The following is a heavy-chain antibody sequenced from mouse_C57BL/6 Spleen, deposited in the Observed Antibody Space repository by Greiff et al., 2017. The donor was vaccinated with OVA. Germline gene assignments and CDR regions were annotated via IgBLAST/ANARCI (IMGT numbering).Heavy chain of an antibody. V-gene: IGHV7-1*01. CDR1: GFTFSDFY. CDR2: SRNKANDYTT. CDR3: ARDGDYDYDGYAMDY. Sequence: EVKLVESGGGLVQSGRSLRLSCATSGFTFSDFYMEWVRQAPGKGLEWIAASRNKANDYTTEYSASVKGRFIVSRDTSQSILYLQMNALRAEDTAIYYCARDGDYDYDGYAMDYWGQGTSVTVSS. J-gene: IGHJ4*01. D-gene: IGHD2-4*01.